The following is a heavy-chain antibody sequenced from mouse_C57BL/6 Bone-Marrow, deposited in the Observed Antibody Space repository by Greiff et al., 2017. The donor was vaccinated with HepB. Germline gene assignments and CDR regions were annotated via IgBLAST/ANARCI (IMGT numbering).Heavy chain of an antibody. CDR2: IHPNSGST. CDR3: ARSLYYYGSSYEAY. J-gene: IGHJ3*01. Sequence: VQLQQPGAELVKPGASVKLSCKASGYTFTSYWMHWVKQRPGQGLEWIGMIHPNSGSTNYNEKFKSKATLTVDKSSITAYMQLSSLTSEDSAVYYCARSLYYYGSSYEAYWGQGTLVTVSA. V-gene: IGHV1-64*01. CDR1: GYTFTSYW. D-gene: IGHD1-1*01.